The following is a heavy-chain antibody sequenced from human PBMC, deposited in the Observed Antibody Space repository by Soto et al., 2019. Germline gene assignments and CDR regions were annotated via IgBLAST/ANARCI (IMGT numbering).Heavy chain of an antibody. Sequence: GGSLRLSCAASGFTFSDYYMSWIRQAPGKGLEWVSYISSSSYTNYADSVKGRFTISRDNAKNTLYLQMNSLRAEDTAVYYCARDRGIAPRGFSPPVDWGQGTLVTVSS. V-gene: IGHV3-11*06. D-gene: IGHD2-21*01. CDR1: GFTFSDYY. J-gene: IGHJ4*02. CDR3: ARDRGIAPRGFSPPVD. CDR2: ISSSSYT.